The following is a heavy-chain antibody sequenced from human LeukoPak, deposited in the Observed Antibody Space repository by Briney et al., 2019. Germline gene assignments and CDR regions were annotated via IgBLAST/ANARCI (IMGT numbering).Heavy chain of an antibody. D-gene: IGHD3-22*01. CDR1: GFTFTTYG. V-gene: IGHV3-21*01. CDR2: ISGSSSYI. J-gene: IGHJ4*02. CDR3: ARPADNYDSSGYYDY. Sequence: GGSLRLSCAASGFTFTTYGMNWVSQAPGKGLEWVSSISGSSSYIFYADSVKGRFTISRDNAKNSLYLQMNSLRAEDMAVYYCARPADNYDSSGYYDYWGQGTLVTVSS.